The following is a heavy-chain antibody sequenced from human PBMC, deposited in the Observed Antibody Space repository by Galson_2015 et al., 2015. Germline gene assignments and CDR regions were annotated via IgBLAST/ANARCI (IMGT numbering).Heavy chain of an antibody. J-gene: IGHJ4*02. CDR3: AQGAATMITFGGVIVPFDY. D-gene: IGHD3-16*02. CDR2: IYWDDDK. V-gene: IGHV2-5*02. CDR1: GFSLSTSGVG. Sequence: PALVKPTQTLTLTCTFSGFSLSTSGVGVGWIRQPPGKALEWLALIYWDDDKRYSPSLKSRLTITKDTSKNQVVLTMTNMDPVDTATYYCAQGAATMITFGGVIVPFDYWGQGTLATVSS.